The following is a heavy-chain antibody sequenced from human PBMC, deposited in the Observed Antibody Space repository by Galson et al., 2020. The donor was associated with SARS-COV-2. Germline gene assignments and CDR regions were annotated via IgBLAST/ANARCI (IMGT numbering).Heavy chain of an antibody. CDR2: ISAYNGNT. D-gene: IGHD3-10*01. J-gene: IGHJ5*02. CDR3: ARDGRGVRGVPTQNNWFDP. CDR1: GYTFTSYG. Sequence: ASVKVSCKASGYTFTSYGISWVRQAPGQGLEWMGWISAYNGNTNYAQKLQGRVTMTTDTSTSTAYMELRSLRSDDTAVYYCARDGRGVRGVPTQNNWFDPWGQGTLVTVSS. V-gene: IGHV1-18*04.